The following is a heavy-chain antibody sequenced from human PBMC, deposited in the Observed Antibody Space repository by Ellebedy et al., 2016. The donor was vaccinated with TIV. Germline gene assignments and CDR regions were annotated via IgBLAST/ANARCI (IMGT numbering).Heavy chain of an antibody. Sequence: SETLSLTCTVSGGSISGDYWSWIRQSPGRGLERIGYIYSSGSAHYNPSLGSRVIMSVDTSKNQVSLNLDSVTAADTAVYYCARGGWGGPDGSWGQGTLVSVAS. CDR1: GGSISGDY. V-gene: IGHV4-4*08. D-gene: IGHD5-24*01. CDR2: IYSSGSA. CDR3: ARGGWGGPDGS. J-gene: IGHJ5*02.